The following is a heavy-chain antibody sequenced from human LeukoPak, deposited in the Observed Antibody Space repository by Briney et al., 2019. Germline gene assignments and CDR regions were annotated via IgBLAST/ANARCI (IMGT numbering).Heavy chain of an antibody. V-gene: IGHV3-33*06. CDR1: GFTFSSYG. CDR3: AKSSGYYSEYLQH. CDR2: IWYDGSTK. J-gene: IGHJ1*01. Sequence: GGSLRLSCAASGFTFSSYGMHWVRQAPGKGLEWVAVIWYDGSTKYYADSVKGRFIISRDNSKNTLYLQMNSLRAEDTAVYYCAKSSGYYSEYLQHWGQGTLVTVSS. D-gene: IGHD3-22*01.